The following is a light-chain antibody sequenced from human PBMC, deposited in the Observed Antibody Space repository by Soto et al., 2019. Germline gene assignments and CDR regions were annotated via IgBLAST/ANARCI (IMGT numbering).Light chain of an antibody. CDR2: LAS. CDR1: QAVNTR. V-gene: IGKV3-11*01. Sequence: EIVLTQSPATLSSFPGDRVTLSCRASQAVNTRLAWYQHRPDQAPRLLIYLASNRAAGVPARFSGSGSGTDFTLPISDVEPEDFAVYYCHQRQSWPRTFGQGTTVDI. J-gene: IGKJ1*01. CDR3: HQRQSWPRT.